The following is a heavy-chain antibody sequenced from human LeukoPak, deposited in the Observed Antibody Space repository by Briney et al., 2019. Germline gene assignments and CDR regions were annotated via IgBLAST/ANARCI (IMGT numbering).Heavy chain of an antibody. D-gene: IGHD6-13*01. V-gene: IGHV1-2*02. CDR3: ARDLGIAAAGTLSDY. CDR1: GYTFTGYY. Sequence: ASVKVSCKASGYTFTGYYMHWVRQAPGQGLEGMGWINPNSGGTNYAQKFQGRVTMTRDTSISTAYMELSRLRSDDTAVHYCARDLGIAAAGTLSDYWGQGTLVTVSS. CDR2: INPNSGGT. J-gene: IGHJ4*02.